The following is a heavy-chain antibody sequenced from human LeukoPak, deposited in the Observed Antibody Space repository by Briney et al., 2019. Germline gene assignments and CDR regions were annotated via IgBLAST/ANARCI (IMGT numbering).Heavy chain of an antibody. CDR3: ARAVSSGYYYHLTSFDY. CDR2: IYSGGNT. CDR1: GFTFSSNY. J-gene: IGHJ4*02. Sequence: PGGSLRLSCAASGFTFSSNYMSWVRQAPGKGLEWVSVIYSGGNTYYADSVKGRFTISRDNSKNTLYLQMNSLRAEDTAVYYCARAVSSGYYYHLTSFDYWAREPWSPSPQ. V-gene: IGHV3-53*01. D-gene: IGHD3-22*01.